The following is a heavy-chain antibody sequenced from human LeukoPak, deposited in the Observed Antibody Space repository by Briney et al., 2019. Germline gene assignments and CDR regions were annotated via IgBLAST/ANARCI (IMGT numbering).Heavy chain of an antibody. V-gene: IGHV1-18*01. Sequence: PEASVKVSCKASGYTFTSYGISWVRQAPGQGLEWMGWISAYNGNTNYAQKLQGRVTMTTDTSTSTAYMELRSLRSDDTAVYYCARDRHYGSYYDGGAFDIWGQGTMVTVSS. D-gene: IGHD1-26*01. J-gene: IGHJ3*02. CDR2: ISAYNGNT. CDR1: GYTFTSYG. CDR3: ARDRHYGSYYDGGAFDI.